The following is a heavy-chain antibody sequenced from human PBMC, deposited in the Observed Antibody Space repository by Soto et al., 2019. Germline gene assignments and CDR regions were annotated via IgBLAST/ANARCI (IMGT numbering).Heavy chain of an antibody. CDR2: IIPIFGTA. J-gene: IGHJ6*02. D-gene: IGHD2-2*01. Sequence: SVKVSCKASGGTFSSYAISWVRQAPGQGLEWMGGIIPIFGTANYAQKFQGRVTITADESTSTAYMELSSLRSEDTAVYYCARAGGYCSSTSCYYYYYYGMDVRGQGTTVTVSS. CDR1: GGTFSSYA. V-gene: IGHV1-69*13. CDR3: ARAGGYCSSTSCYYYYYYGMDV.